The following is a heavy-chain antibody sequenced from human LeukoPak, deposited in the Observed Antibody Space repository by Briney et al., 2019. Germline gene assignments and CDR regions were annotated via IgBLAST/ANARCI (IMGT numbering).Heavy chain of an antibody. CDR1: GFTFSGHA. D-gene: IGHD5-12*01. J-gene: IGHJ4*02. CDR2: TSYGVSNK. Sequence: AGGSLRLSCAASGFTFSGHAMHWVREAPGKGLECLAVTSYGVSNKYYADSVKGRFTTSRDNSKNTVYLQMNSLRAEDTALYYCARDKAPSHIAVLDYWGQGTLVTVSS. CDR3: ARDKAPSHIAVLDY. V-gene: IGHV3-30*04.